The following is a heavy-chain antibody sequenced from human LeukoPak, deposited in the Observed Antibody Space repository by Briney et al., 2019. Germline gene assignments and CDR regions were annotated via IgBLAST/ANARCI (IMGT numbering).Heavy chain of an antibody. V-gene: IGHV4-39*01. CDR3: ARQTGSGLFSLP. CDR2: IYFSGGT. D-gene: IGHD3-10*01. CDR1: GGSISSSSYY. J-gene: IGHJ4*02. Sequence: SETLSLTCTVSGGSISSSSYYWGWIRQPPGKGLEWIGSIYFSGGTYYNASLKSRVTISVDTSKNQFSLKLSSVTAADTAVYYCARQTGSGLFSLPGGQGTLVTVSS.